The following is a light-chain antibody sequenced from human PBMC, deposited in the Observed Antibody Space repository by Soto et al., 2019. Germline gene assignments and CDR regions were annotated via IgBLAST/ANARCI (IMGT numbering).Light chain of an antibody. Sequence: EIVITQSPTTLSVSPGESATLSCRAIQSISDNLAWYQQKPGLAPRLLIYHTSTRATGVPARFSGSGSGTEFTLTISSLEPEDFAVYYCQQRSNWPPRITFGQGTRLEI. J-gene: IGKJ5*01. CDR3: QQRSNWPPRIT. V-gene: IGKV3-15*01. CDR1: QSISDN. CDR2: HTS.